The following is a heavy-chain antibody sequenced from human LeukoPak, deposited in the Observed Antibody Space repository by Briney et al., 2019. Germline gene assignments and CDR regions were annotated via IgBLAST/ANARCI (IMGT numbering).Heavy chain of an antibody. Sequence: GASVKVSCKASGYTFTSYGISWVRQAPGQGLQWMGWINPNSGDTNFAQDFQGRVTMTRDTSISTAYMELSRLTSDDTAVFYCARSSGYTRFDAFDIWGQGTMVTVSS. CDR3: ARSSGYTRFDAFDI. D-gene: IGHD6-13*01. CDR1: GYTFTSYG. J-gene: IGHJ3*02. V-gene: IGHV1-2*02. CDR2: INPNSGDT.